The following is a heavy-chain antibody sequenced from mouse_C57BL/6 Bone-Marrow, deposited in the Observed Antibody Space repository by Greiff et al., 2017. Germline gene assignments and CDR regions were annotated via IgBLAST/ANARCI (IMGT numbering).Heavy chain of an antibody. J-gene: IGHJ4*01. CDR1: GYTFTSYW. CDR3: ARWRGYGSSYDYYAMDY. CDR2: IDPSDSYT. D-gene: IGHD1-1*01. V-gene: IGHV1-59*01. Sequence: VQLQQPGAELVRPGTSVKLSCKASGYTFTSYWMHWVKQRPGQGLEWIGVIDPSDSYTNYNQKFKGKATLTVDTSSRTAYMQLSSLTSEDAAVYYCARWRGYGSSYDYYAMDYWGQGTSVTVSS.